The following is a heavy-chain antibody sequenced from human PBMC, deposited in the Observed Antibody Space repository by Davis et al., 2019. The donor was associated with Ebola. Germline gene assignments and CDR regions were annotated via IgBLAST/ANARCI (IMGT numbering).Heavy chain of an antibody. Sequence: GESLKISCAASGFIFTTYGMHWVRQAPGKGLEWVAVIWYDGSNKYYADSVKGRFTISRDNSKNTLYLQMNSLRAEDTAVYYCARDLGSLYSSSPNGIGLDYWGQGTLVTVSS. J-gene: IGHJ4*02. CDR1: GFIFTTYG. D-gene: IGHD6-6*01. V-gene: IGHV3-33*01. CDR2: IWYDGSNK. CDR3: ARDLGSLYSSSPNGIGLDY.